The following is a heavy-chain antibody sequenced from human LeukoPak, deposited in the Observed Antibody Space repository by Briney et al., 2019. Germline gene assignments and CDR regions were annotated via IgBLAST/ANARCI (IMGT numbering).Heavy chain of an antibody. J-gene: IGHJ5*02. CDR3: ARWARYCSSGSCYSWFAP. Sequence: PGGSLRLSCAASGFTFRSYWMSWVRQAPGKGLEWVANMKLDGSEEYYVDSVKGRFTISSDNAKNSLYLQMTSLRVDDTAVYYCARWARYCSSGSCYSWFAPWGQGTLVTVSS. D-gene: IGHD2-15*01. CDR1: GFTFRSYW. V-gene: IGHV3-7*01. CDR2: MKLDGSEE.